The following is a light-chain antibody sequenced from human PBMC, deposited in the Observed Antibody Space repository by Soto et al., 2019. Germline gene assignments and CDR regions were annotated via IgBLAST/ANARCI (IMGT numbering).Light chain of an antibody. J-gene: IGKJ2*01. V-gene: IGKV3-15*01. CDR1: QIISTN. CDR2: DAS. CDR3: QQYSDWPPYT. Sequence: EIVMTQSPVTLSVSPGGRATLSCRASQIISTNLAWYHQKPGQAPSLLIYDASTRATGIPARFSGSGSGTEFTLTISSLQSEDFAVYYCQQYSDWPPYTFGQGTKLEIK.